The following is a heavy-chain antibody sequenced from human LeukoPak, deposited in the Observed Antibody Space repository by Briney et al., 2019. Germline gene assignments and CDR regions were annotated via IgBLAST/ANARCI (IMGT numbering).Heavy chain of an antibody. CDR2: IYPGDSDT. Sequence: GESLKISCKGSGYSFTSYWIGWVRQMPGKGLEWMGIIYPGDSDTRYSPSFQGQVTISADKSISTAYLQWSSLKASDTAMYYCASYPTASDYGMDVWGQGTTVTVSS. CDR1: GYSFTSYW. CDR3: ASYPTASDYGMDV. J-gene: IGHJ6*02. V-gene: IGHV5-51*01.